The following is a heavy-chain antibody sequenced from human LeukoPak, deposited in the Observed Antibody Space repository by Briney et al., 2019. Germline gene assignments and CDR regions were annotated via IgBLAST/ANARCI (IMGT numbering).Heavy chain of an antibody. CDR3: AKAKKVQGPGHYFDY. CDR1: GFTFSSYA. CDR2: ISGSGGSA. V-gene: IGHV3-23*01. Sequence: GGSLRLSCAASGFTFSSYAMSWVRQAPGKGLEWVSAISGSGGSAYYADSVKGRFTISRDNSKNTLYLQMNSLRAEDTAVYYCAKAKKVQGPGHYFDYWGQGTLVTVSS. J-gene: IGHJ4*02.